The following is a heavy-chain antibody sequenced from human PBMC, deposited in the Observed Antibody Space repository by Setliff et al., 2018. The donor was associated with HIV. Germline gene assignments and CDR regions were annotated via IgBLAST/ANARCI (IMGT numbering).Heavy chain of an antibody. Sequence: ASVKVSCKASGYTFSSYGISWVRQAPGQGLEWMGMIIPMYNIPAYAQKFQGRVTFTADESTSTAYMELSSLSSEDTAVYYCARDQTGVAAVAFGGGSAWSDEGFDIWGQGTMVTVSS. J-gene: IGHJ3*02. V-gene: IGHV1-69*13. CDR3: ARDQTGVAAVAFGGGSAWSDEGFDI. D-gene: IGHD6-19*01. CDR1: GYTFSSYG. CDR2: IIPMYNIP.